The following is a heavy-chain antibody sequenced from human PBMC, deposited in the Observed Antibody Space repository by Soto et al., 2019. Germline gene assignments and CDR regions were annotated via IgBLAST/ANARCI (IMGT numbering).Heavy chain of an antibody. D-gene: IGHD4-17*01. J-gene: IGHJ6*04. CDR3: ALYPTLTGYFVHGMGV. CDR2: IYPGDSDT. Sequence: PGESLKISCKGSGYTFTNYRIVWVRQIPGKGLEWMGIIYPGDSDTRYSPSFQGQVTISADRSISTAYLQWSSLKAADNGMSYWALYPTLTGYFVHGMGVWSEGTTVTVSS. V-gene: IGHV5-51*01. CDR1: GYTFTNYR.